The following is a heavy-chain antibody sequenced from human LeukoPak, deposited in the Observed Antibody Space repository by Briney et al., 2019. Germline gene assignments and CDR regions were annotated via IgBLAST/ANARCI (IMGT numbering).Heavy chain of an antibody. CDR3: AKEYSSGWHDAFDI. V-gene: IGHV3-30*02. CDR1: GLTFSSYG. J-gene: IGHJ3*02. D-gene: IGHD6-19*01. CDR2: IRYDGGNK. Sequence: GGSLRLSCAASGLTFSSYGMHWVRQAPGKGLEWVAFIRYDGGNKYYADSVRGRFTISRDNSKNTLYLQMNSLRAEDTAVYHCAKEYSSGWHDAFDIWGQGTMVTVSS.